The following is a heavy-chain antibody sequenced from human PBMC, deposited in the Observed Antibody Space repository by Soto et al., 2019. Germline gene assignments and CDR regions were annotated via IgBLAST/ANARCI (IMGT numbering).Heavy chain of an antibody. V-gene: IGHV3-9*01. CDR3: AKDLGVRVGMVRGVIDY. CDR2: ISWNSGSI. J-gene: IGHJ4*02. D-gene: IGHD3-10*01. CDR1: GFTFDDYA. Sequence: GGSLRLSCAASGFTFDDYAMHWVRQAPGKGLEWVSGISWNSGSIGYADSVKGRFTISRDNAKNSLYLQMNSLRAEDTALYYCAKDLGVRVGMVRGVIDYWGQGTLVTVSS.